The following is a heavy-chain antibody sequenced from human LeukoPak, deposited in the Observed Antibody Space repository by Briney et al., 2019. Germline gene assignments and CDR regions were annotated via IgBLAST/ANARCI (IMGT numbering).Heavy chain of an antibody. J-gene: IGHJ6*02. D-gene: IGHD3-3*01. CDR3: ASRTYDFWSGYLDPYYYYYGMDV. V-gene: IGHV1-2*06. CDR2: INPNSGGT. CDR1: GYTFTGYY. Sequence: ASVKVSCKASGYTFTGYYMHWVRQAPGQGLEWMGRINPNSGGTNYAQKFQGRVTMTRDTSISTAYVELSRLRSDDTAVYYCASRTYDFWSGYLDPYYYYYGMDVWGQGTTVTVSS.